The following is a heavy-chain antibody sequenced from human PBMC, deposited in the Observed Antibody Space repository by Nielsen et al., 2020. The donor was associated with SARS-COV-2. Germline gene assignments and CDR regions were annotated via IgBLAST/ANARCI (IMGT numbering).Heavy chain of an antibody. CDR2: IYPGDSYT. V-gene: IGHV5-51*01. CDR3: ARQFLAYCGGDCYAFDI. D-gene: IGHD2-21*02. Sequence: GGSLRLSCEVSGYSFTSYWIGWLRQMPGKGLEWMGIIYPGDSYTTYSPSFQGQVTISADKSLSAAYLQWTSLKASDTAMYYCARQFLAYCGGDCYAFDIWGQGTMVTVSS. J-gene: IGHJ3*02. CDR1: GYSFTSYW.